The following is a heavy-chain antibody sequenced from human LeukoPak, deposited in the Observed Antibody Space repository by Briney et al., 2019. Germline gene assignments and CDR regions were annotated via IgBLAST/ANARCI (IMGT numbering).Heavy chain of an antibody. CDR3: ARVRDGYNDAYDF. Sequence: GASVKVSCKTSGYSFTSYNLHWVRQAPGQRLEGRGIIKPSGDNTNNAQKFQGRVTMTSDTSTSTVYMELSSLKSEDTAVYYCARVRDGYNDAYDFWGQGTMVTVTS. D-gene: IGHD5-24*01. V-gene: IGHV1-46*01. CDR2: IKPSGDNT. J-gene: IGHJ3*01. CDR1: GYSFTSYN.